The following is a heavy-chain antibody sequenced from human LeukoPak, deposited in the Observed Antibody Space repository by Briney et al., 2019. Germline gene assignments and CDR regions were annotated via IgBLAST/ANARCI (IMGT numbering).Heavy chain of an antibody. CDR1: GSTFTGYY. D-gene: IGHD2-2*01. CDR3: ARELGYCSSTSCYYYFDY. V-gene: IGHV1-2*02. J-gene: IGHJ4*02. CDR2: INPNSGGT. Sequence: GASVKVSCKASGSTFTGYYMHWVRQAPGQGLEWMGWINPNSGGTNYAQKFQGRVTMTRDTSISTAYMELSRLRSDDTAVYYCARELGYCSSTSCYYYFDYWGQGTLVTVSS.